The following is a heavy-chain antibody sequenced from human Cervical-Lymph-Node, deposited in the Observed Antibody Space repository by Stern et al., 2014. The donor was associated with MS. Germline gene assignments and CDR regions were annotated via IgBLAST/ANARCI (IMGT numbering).Heavy chain of an antibody. J-gene: IGHJ5*02. CDR3: ARAVDCSGGSCYKGSWFDP. Sequence: VQLVQYGAEVKKPGASVKVSCKASGYTFTGYYMHWVRQAPGQGLEWMGWINPNSGGTNYAQKFQGWVTMTRDTSISTAYMELSRLRSDDTAVYYCARAVDCSGGSCYKGSWFDPWGQGTLVTVSS. D-gene: IGHD2-15*01. V-gene: IGHV1-2*04. CDR2: INPNSGGT. CDR1: GYTFTGYY.